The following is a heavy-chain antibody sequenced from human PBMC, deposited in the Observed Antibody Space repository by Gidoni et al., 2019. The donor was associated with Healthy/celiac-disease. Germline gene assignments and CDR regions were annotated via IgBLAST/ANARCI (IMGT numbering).Heavy chain of an antibody. Sequence: AGSNSSGDYYWSWIRHPPGKGLEWIGYIYYSGSTYYNPSLKSRVTISVDTSKNQFSLKRSSGTAADTAVYYWARQYCSSTSCYPGGYYYYMDVWGKGTTVTVSS. J-gene: IGHJ6*03. D-gene: IGHD2-2*01. CDR3: ARQYCSSTSCYPGGYYYYMDV. CDR1: AGSNSSGDYY. CDR2: IYYSGST. V-gene: IGHV4-30-4*01.